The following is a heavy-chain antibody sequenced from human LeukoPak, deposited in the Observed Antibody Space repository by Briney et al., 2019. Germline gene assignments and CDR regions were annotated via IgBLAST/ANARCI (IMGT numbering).Heavy chain of an antibody. CDR2: TSAYTGNT. Sequence: GASVKVSCKASGYTFSTYGISWVRQAPGQGLEWMGWTSAYTGNTNYAQNVQGRVTMTTDTSTSTAYLELRSLRSDDTAVYYCARDCGNCGGAPDDTFDIWGQGTMVTVSS. CDR1: GYTFSTYG. V-gene: IGHV1-18*01. J-gene: IGHJ3*02. CDR3: ARDCGNCGGAPDDTFDI. D-gene: IGHD2-21*01.